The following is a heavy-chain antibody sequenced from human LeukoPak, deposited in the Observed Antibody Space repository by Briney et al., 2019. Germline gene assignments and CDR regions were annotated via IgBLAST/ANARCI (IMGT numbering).Heavy chain of an antibody. CDR1: GFTFNTYA. CDR2: ISDSGGNT. D-gene: IGHD5-12*01. CDR3: ARVRSRYGGYVDYFDY. V-gene: IGHV3-23*01. Sequence: GGSLRLSCAASGFTFNTYAMSWVRQAPWERLQWVSGISDSGGNTYYADSVRGRFTISRDNSKNTLYLQMNSLRAEDTAVYYCARVRSRYGGYVDYFDYWGQGTLVTVSS. J-gene: IGHJ4*02.